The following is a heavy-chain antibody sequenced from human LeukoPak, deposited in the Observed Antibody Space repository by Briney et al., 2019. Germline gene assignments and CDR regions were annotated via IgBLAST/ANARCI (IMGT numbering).Heavy chain of an antibody. CDR1: GGTFSSYA. V-gene: IGHV1-69*01. Sequence: SVKVSCNASGGTFSSYAISWVRQAPGQGLEWMGGIIPIFGTANYAQKFQGRVTITADESTSTAYMELSSLRSEDTAVYYCARNSYALTVTTGRLGYWGQGTLVTVSS. CDR2: IIPIFGTA. CDR3: ARNSYALTVTTGRLGY. D-gene: IGHD4-11*01. J-gene: IGHJ4*02.